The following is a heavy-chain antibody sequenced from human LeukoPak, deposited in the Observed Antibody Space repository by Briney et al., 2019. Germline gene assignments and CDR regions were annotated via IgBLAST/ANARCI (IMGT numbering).Heavy chain of an antibody. CDR3: ARDRWGPSPTGTTA. D-gene: IGHD1-7*01. CDR2: ISAYNGNT. CDR1: GYTFTSYG. J-gene: IGHJ5*02. Sequence: ASVKVSCKASGYTFTSYGISWVRQAPGQGLEWMGWISAYNGNTNYAQKPQGRVTMTTDTSASTAYMELRSLRSDDTAVYYCARDRWGPSPTGTTAWGQGTLVTVSS. V-gene: IGHV1-18*01.